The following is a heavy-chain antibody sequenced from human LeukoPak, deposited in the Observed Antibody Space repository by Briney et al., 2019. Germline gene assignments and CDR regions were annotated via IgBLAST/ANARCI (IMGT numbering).Heavy chain of an antibody. D-gene: IGHD2/OR15-2a*01. CDR2: IHYSGSS. CDR3: AGHHPRNTVDF. CDR1: GDSISSFY. V-gene: IGHV4-59*08. Sequence: SETLSLTCSVSGDSISSFYWNWIRQPPGRGLEWIGNIHYSGSSVYNPSLKSRVTISLDTSKNQFSLKLSSVTAADTAVYYCAGHHPRNTVDFWGQGTLVTVSS. J-gene: IGHJ4*02.